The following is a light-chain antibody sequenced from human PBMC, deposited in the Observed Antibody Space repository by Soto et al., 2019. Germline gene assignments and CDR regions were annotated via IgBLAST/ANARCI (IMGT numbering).Light chain of an antibody. CDR1: STDFVSYNR. CDR3: SSYTTSSTLV. CDR2: EVS. Sequence: QSALTQPPSVSGSPGQSVTISCTGTSTDFVSYNRVSWYQQPPGTAPKLMIYEVSKRPSGVPDRFSGSKSGNTASLTISGLQAADEADYYCSSYTTSSTLVFGGGTKLTVL. V-gene: IGLV2-18*02. J-gene: IGLJ3*02.